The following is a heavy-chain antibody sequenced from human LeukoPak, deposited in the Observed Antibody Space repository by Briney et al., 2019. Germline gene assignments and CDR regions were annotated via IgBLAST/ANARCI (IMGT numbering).Heavy chain of an antibody. CDR3: ARSIGFTIFGVVSPYYYYYMDV. CDR1: GYTFTSYG. Sequence: ASVKVSCKASGYTFTSYGISWVRQAPGQGLEWMGWISAYNGNTNYAQKLQGRVTMTTDTSTSTAYMELSSLRSEDTAVYYCARSIGFTIFGVVSPYYYYYMDVWGKGTTVTVSS. CDR2: ISAYNGNT. V-gene: IGHV1-18*01. D-gene: IGHD3-3*01. J-gene: IGHJ6*03.